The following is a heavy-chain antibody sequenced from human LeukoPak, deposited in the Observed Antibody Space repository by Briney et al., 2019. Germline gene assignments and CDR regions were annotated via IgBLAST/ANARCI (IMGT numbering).Heavy chain of an antibody. Sequence: SETLSLTCTVSGGSISSYYWSWIRQPPGKGLEWIGYIYYSGSTNYNPSLKSRVTISVDTSKNQFSLKLSSVTAADTAVYYCARALYVWGSYRPYAFDIWGQGTMVTVSS. J-gene: IGHJ3*02. CDR3: ARALYVWGSYRPYAFDI. CDR2: IYYSGST. CDR1: GGSISSYY. V-gene: IGHV4-59*08. D-gene: IGHD3-16*02.